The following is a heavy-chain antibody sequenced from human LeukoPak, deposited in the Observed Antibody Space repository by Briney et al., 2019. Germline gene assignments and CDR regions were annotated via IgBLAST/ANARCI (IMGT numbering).Heavy chain of an antibody. V-gene: IGHV4-59*01. D-gene: IGHD3-9*01. J-gene: IGHJ6*04. Sequence: SETLSLTCTVSGGSISSYYWSWIRQPPGKGLEWIGYIYYSGSTNYNPSLKSRVTISVDTSKNQFSLKLSSVTAADTAVYYCARERGPYDILTGYGMDGWGKGTTVTVSS. CDR1: GGSISSYY. CDR2: IYYSGST. CDR3: ARERGPYDILTGYGMDG.